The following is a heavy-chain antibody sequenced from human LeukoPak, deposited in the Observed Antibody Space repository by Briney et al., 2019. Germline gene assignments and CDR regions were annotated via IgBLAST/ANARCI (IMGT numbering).Heavy chain of an antibody. D-gene: IGHD4-17*01. CDR2: ISAYNGNT. V-gene: IGHV1-18*01. Sequence: ASVKVSCKASGYTFTSYGISWVRQAPGQGLEWMGWISAYNGNTNYAQKLQGGVTMTTDTSTSTAYMELRSLRSDDTAVYYCARGRDYGDYTEDGQFDYWGQGTLVTVSS. J-gene: IGHJ4*02. CDR1: GYTFTSYG. CDR3: ARGRDYGDYTEDGQFDY.